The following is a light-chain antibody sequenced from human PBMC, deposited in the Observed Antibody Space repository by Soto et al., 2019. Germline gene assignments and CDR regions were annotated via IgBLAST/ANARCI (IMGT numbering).Light chain of an antibody. CDR1: SSNIGAGYD. CDR2: GNT. V-gene: IGLV1-40*01. CDR3: QSYDISLRGYV. J-gene: IGLJ1*01. Sequence: QSVLTQPPSVPGAPGQRVTISCTGGSSNIGAGYDVHWYQQLPGTAPKLLIYGNTDRPSGVPDRFSGSKSGTSASLAITGLQPEDEADYYCQSYDISLRGYVFGDGTKVTVL.